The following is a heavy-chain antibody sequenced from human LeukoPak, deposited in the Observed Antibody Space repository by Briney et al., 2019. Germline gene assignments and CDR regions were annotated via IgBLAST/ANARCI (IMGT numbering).Heavy chain of an antibody. Sequence: GGSLRLSCAASGFTFSSYEMNWVRQAPGKGLEWVSYISSSGSTIYYADSVKGRFTISRDNAKNSLYLQMNSLRAEDTAVYYCARGPVDIRGYSYGYRRWFDPWGQGTLVTVSS. V-gene: IGHV3-48*03. CDR3: ARGPVDIRGYSYGYRRWFDP. D-gene: IGHD5-18*01. J-gene: IGHJ5*02. CDR1: GFTFSSYE. CDR2: ISSSGSTI.